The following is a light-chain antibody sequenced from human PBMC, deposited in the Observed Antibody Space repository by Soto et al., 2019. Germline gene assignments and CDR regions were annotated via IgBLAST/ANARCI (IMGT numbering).Light chain of an antibody. V-gene: IGLV2-14*01. J-gene: IGLJ1*01. Sequence: QSVLTQPASVSGSPGQSITISCTGSSSDVPGYNFVSWYQQHPGKATKLKIYQVNNRPSGISKRFSGSKSGNTASLTISGLQAEDEADYYCSSYTSSSTDVFGTGTKVTVL. CDR2: QVN. CDR1: SSDVPGYNF. CDR3: SSYTSSSTDV.